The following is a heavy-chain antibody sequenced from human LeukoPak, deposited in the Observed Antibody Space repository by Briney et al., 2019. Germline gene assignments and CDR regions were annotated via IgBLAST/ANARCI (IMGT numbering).Heavy chain of an antibody. D-gene: IGHD3-10*01. CDR3: ARFIMVQGVDY. V-gene: IGHV3-21*01. CDR2: ISSSSSYI. J-gene: IGHJ4*02. CDR1: GFTFGSYS. Sequence: GGSLRLSCAASGFTFGSYSMNWVRQAPGKGLEWVSSISSSSSYIYYADSVKGRFTISRDNAKNSLYLQMNSLRAEDTAVYYCARFIMVQGVDYWGQGTLVTVSS.